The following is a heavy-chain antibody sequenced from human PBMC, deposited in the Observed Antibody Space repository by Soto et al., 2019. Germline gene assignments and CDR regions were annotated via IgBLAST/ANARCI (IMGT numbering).Heavy chain of an antibody. V-gene: IGHV1-2*02. CDR2: VNPNGGDT. Sequence: QVHLVQSGAEVRKPGASVKVSCKASGYTFTEHYIHWVRQAPGQGLEWMGWVNPNGGDTLYAPKFRGRVTMTTDTSSSLVYMELSRLAPDDTAVYFCARGTLAVTAPADLFDYSMDVWGQGTTVTVSA. CDR3: ARGTLAVTAPADLFDYSMDV. J-gene: IGHJ6*01. D-gene: IGHD6-19*01. CDR1: GYTFTEHY.